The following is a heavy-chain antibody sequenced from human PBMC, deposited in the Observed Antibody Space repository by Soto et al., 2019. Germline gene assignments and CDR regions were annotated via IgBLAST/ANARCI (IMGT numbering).Heavy chain of an antibody. CDR2: ISAYNGNT. CDR3: ARRGLYYYDSSGRFDY. J-gene: IGHJ4*02. Sequence: XXVKVSCKASGYTFTSYGISWVRHAPGQGLEWMGWISAYNGNTNYAQKLQGRVTMTTDTSTSTAYMELRSLRSEDTAVYYCARRGLYYYDSSGRFDYWGQGTLVTVSS. V-gene: IGHV1-18*01. D-gene: IGHD3-22*01. CDR1: GYTFTSYG.